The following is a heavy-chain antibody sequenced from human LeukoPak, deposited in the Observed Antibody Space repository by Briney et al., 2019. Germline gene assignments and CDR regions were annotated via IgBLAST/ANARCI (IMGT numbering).Heavy chain of an antibody. J-gene: IGHJ4*02. D-gene: IGHD6-13*01. Sequence: SETLSLTCAVYGGSFSGYYWSWIRQPPGKGLEWIGYIYYSGSTYYNPSLKSRVTISVDTSKNQFSLKLSSVTAADTAVYYCARAGYYLDYWGQGTLVTVSS. CDR2: IYYSGST. V-gene: IGHV4-34*09. CDR1: GGSFSGYY. CDR3: ARAGYYLDY.